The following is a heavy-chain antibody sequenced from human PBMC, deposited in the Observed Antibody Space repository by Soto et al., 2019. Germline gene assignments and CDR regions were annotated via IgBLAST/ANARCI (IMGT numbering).Heavy chain of an antibody. CDR2: ISGSGGST. CDR3: SKEPGYCSSVSCPSLYYFDY. CDR1: GFTFSSYA. D-gene: IGHD2-2*01. Sequence: GGSLRLSCSASGFTFSSYAMSWVRQAPGKGLEWVSGISGSGGSTYYADSVKGRFTISRDNSKNTLFLQMNSLRAEDTAVYYCSKEPGYCSSVSCPSLYYFDYWGQGTPVTVSS. V-gene: IGHV3-23*01. J-gene: IGHJ4*02.